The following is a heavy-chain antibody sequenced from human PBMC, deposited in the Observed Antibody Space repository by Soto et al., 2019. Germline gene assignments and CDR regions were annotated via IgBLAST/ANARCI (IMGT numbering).Heavy chain of an antibody. D-gene: IGHD6-13*01. CDR1: GFTFDDYA. Sequence: EVQLVESGGGLVQPGRSLRLSCAASGFTFDDYAMHWVRQVPGKGLEWVSGINWNSGSIGYGDSVKGRFAISRDNAKNPLHLPMNSLSAEDTACYYCVKDESINWYSGHFRHWGQGTLVTVSS. CDR3: VKDESINWYSGHFRH. CDR2: INWNSGSI. V-gene: IGHV3-9*01. J-gene: IGHJ1*01.